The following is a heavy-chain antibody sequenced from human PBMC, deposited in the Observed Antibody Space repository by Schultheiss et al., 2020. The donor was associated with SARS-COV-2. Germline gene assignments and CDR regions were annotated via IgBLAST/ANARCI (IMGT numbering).Heavy chain of an antibody. J-gene: IGHJ4*02. D-gene: IGHD2-15*01. Sequence: GGSLRLSCAASGFTFSSYAMHWVRQAPGKGLEWVAVISYDGSNKYYADSVKGRFTISRDNDKNSLYLQMDSLRAEDTAVYYCARRFGSAGSCLDYWGQGTLVTVSS. V-gene: IGHV3-30*04. CDR1: GFTFSSYA. CDR2: ISYDGSNK. CDR3: ARRFGSAGSCLDY.